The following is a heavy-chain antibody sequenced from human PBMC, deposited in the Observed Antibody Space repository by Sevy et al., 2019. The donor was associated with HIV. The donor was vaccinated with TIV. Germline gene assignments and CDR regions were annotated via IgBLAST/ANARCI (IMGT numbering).Heavy chain of an antibody. CDR2: ISAYNGNT. D-gene: IGHD4-17*01. J-gene: IGHJ5*02. V-gene: IGHV1-18*04. CDR1: GYTFTSYG. CDR3: ARDDYGDSMDDWFDP. Sequence: ASVKVSCKASGYTFTSYGISWVRQAPGQGLEWMGWISAYNGNTNYAQKLQGRVTMTIDTSTSTAYMELRSLRSDDTAVYYCARDDYGDSMDDWFDPWGQGTLVTVSS.